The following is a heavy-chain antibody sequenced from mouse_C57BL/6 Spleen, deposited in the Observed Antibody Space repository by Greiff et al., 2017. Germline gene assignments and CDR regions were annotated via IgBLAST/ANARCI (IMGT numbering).Heavy chain of an antibody. CDR3: AGVYYYGSGWYFDV. D-gene: IGHD1-1*01. Sequence: VQLQQSGPELVKPGASVKISCKASGYAFSSSWMNWVKQRPGKGLEWIGRIYPGDGDTNYNGKFKGKATLTADKSSSTAYMQLSSLTSEDSAVYFCAGVYYYGSGWYFDVWGTGTTVTVSS. V-gene: IGHV1-82*01. CDR1: GYAFSSSW. J-gene: IGHJ1*03. CDR2: IYPGDGDT.